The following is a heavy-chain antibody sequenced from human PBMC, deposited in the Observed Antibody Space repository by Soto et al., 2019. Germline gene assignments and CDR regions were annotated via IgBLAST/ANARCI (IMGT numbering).Heavy chain of an antibody. CDR2: ISSSGSTI. CDR1: GFTFIDYY. J-gene: IGHJ5*02. CDR3: ARDSWAAAGTRGWFDP. D-gene: IGHD6-13*01. Sequence: PWGSLRLSCAASGFTFIDYYMSLIGHSPGKWLEWVSYISSSGSTIYYADSVKGRFTISRDNAKNSLYLQMNSLRAEDTAVYYCARDSWAAAGTRGWFDPWGQGTLVTVSS. V-gene: IGHV3-11*01.